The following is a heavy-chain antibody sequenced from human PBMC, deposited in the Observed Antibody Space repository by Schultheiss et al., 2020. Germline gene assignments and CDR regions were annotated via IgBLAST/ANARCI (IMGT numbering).Heavy chain of an antibody. Sequence: GGSLRLSCAASGFTFSSYGMHWVRQAPGKGLEWVAVIWYDGSNKYYADSVKGRFTISRDNSKNTLYLQMNSLRAEDTAVYYCARAPGSSSVEFDYWGQGTLVTVSS. D-gene: IGHD6-13*01. V-gene: IGHV3-33*08. CDR2: IWYDGSNK. CDR1: GFTFSSYG. J-gene: IGHJ4*02. CDR3: ARAPGSSSVEFDY.